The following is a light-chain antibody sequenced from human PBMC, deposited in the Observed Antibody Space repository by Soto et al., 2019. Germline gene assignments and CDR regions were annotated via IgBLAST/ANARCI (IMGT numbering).Light chain of an antibody. J-gene: IGLJ2*01. CDR3: SSYTSSITLVV. CDR2: DVS. CDR1: SSDVGGYNY. Sequence: QSALTQPASVSGSPGQSITISCTGTSSDVGGYNYVSWYQQQPGKAPKLMIYDVSNRPSGVSNRFSGSKSGNTASLTISGLQAEDEADYFCSSYTSSITLVVFGGGTKLTVL. V-gene: IGLV2-14*01.